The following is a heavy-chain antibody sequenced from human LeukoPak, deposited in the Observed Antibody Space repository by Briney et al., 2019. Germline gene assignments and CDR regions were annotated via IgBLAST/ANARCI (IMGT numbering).Heavy chain of an antibody. CDR1: GGSISSGSYY. CDR3: ARVGGYYYDSSGYYYGLSGFDP. J-gene: IGHJ5*02. V-gene: IGHV4-61*02. Sequence: SETLSLTCTVSGGSISSGSYYWSWIRQPAGKGLKWIGRIYASGSTNYNPSLKSRVTISVDTSKNQFSLKLSSVTAADTAVYYCARVGGYYYDSSGYYYGLSGFDPWGQGTLVTVSS. CDR2: IYASGST. D-gene: IGHD3-22*01.